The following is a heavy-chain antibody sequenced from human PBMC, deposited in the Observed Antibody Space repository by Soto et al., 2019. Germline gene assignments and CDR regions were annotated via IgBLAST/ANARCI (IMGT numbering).Heavy chain of an antibody. V-gene: IGHV4-4*02. Sequence: PSETLSLTCAVSGGSISSSNWWSWVRQPPGKGLERIGEIYHSGSTNNNPTLKRRVTISVNKSKNQFSQKLSSVTAADIAVYYWARDGDTAIVTYDYWGQGTRFTVSS. CDR1: GGSISSSNW. J-gene: IGHJ4*02. CDR3: ARDGDTAIVTYDY. CDR2: IYHSGST. D-gene: IGHD5-18*01.